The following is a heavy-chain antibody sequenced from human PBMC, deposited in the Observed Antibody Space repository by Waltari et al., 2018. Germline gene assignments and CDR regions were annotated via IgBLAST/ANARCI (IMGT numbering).Heavy chain of an antibody. CDR2: IYYSGST. CDR3: ASSYNWNYLNWFDP. CDR1: GGSISSSSYY. V-gene: IGHV4-39*01. D-gene: IGHD1-7*01. Sequence: QLQLQESGPGLVKPSETLSLTCTVSGGSISSSSYYWGWIRQPPGKGLEWIGSIYYSGSTYYNTSLKSRVTISVDTSKNQFSLKLSSVTAADTAVYYCASSYNWNYLNWFDPWGQGTLVTVSS. J-gene: IGHJ5*02.